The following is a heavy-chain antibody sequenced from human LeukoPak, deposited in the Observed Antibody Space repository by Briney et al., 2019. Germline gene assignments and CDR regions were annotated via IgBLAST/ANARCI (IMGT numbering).Heavy chain of an antibody. D-gene: IGHD1-26*01. CDR2: ISRDGTVT. CDR1: QFSFSNNW. V-gene: IGHV3-74*01. Sequence: GGSLRLSCVGSQFSFSNNWMHWVRQVPGKGLMWVSRISRDGTVTDYADSVKGRFAISRDNAKNTLYLEMNSLRGEDTGLFYCVREVGAPGSFDIWGQGALVTVSS. CDR3: VREVGAPGSFDI. J-gene: IGHJ3*02.